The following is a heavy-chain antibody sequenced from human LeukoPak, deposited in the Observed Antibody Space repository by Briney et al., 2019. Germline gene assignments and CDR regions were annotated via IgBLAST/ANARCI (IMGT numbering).Heavy chain of an antibody. Sequence: GGSLRLSCAASGFTFDDYAMHWVRQAPGKGLEWVSGISWNSGSIGYADSVKGRFTISRDNARSSLYLQMNSLKVEDTAVYYCARGRLGGDYWGQGTLVTVSS. CDR1: GFTFDDYA. J-gene: IGHJ4*02. CDR2: ISWNSGSI. D-gene: IGHD3-16*01. CDR3: ARGRLGGDY. V-gene: IGHV3-9*01.